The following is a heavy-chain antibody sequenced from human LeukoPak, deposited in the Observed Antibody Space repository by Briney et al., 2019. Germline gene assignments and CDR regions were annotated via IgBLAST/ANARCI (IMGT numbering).Heavy chain of an antibody. J-gene: IGHJ4*02. CDR1: GYTFTSYG. Sequence: ASVKVSCKASGYTFTSYGISWVRQAPGQGLEWMGWISAYNGNTNYAQKLQGRVTMTTDTSTSTAYMELRSLRSDDTAVYYCARVVAFYYDSSGYYSSNFGLDYWGQGTLVTVSS. CDR2: ISAYNGNT. CDR3: ARVVAFYYDSSGYYSSNFGLDY. D-gene: IGHD3-22*01. V-gene: IGHV1-18*01.